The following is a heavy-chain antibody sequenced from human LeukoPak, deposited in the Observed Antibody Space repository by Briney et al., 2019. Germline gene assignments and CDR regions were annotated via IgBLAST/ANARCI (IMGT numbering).Heavy chain of an antibody. D-gene: IGHD5-12*01. CDR2: ISSSSSYI. V-gene: IGHV3-21*01. CDR1: GFTFSSYS. J-gene: IGHJ4*02. Sequence: PGGSLRLSCAASGFTFSSYSMNWVRQAPGKGLEWVSSISSSSSYIYYADSVKGRFTISRDNAKNSLYLQMNSLRAEDTAVYYCARDPDSGYDKLRFDYWGQGTLVTVSS. CDR3: ARDPDSGYDKLRFDY.